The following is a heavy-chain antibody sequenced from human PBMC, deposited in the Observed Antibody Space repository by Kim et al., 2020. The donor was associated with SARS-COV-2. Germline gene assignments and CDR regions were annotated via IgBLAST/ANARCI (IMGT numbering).Heavy chain of an antibody. CDR1: GYTFSSYA. D-gene: IGHD6-19*01. CDR3: ARGRSGSTGWLIDY. J-gene: IGHJ4*02. V-gene: IGHV7-4-1*02. Sequence: ASVKVSCKASGYTFSSYAMHWVRQAPGQGLEWVGWINTNTGNPTYAQGFTGLFVFSLDTTVSTTYLQISSLKAEDTAVFYCARGRSGSTGWLIDYWGQGTLVTVSS. CDR2: INTNTGNP.